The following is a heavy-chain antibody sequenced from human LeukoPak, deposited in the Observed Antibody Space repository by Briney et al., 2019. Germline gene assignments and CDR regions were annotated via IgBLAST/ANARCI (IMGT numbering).Heavy chain of an antibody. J-gene: IGHJ4*02. CDR2: IYTSGGT. V-gene: IGHV4-4*09. CDR3: ARLTRLSTSPDRYYLDY. D-gene: IGHD6-6*01. CDR1: GDSIGSYY. Sequence: SETLSLTCTVSGDSIGSYYWSWIRQPPGKGLEWIGYIYTSGGTNYIPSLKGRVTISIDTSKNQSSLKLSSVTAADSAVYYCARLTRLSTSPDRYYLDYWGQGTLVTVSS.